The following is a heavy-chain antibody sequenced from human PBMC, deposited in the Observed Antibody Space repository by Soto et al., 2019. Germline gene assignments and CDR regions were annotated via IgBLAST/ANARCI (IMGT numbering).Heavy chain of an antibody. V-gene: IGHV4-4*02. Sequence: SETLSLTCAVSGVSVSSKNWWSWVRPSPGRGLGWIGEIFRRETTNYSPSLKSRATISVDKSKNQFSLTLTSVTAADTAVYYCTKNGLFSTDVWGQGTMVTVSS. CDR1: GVSVSSKNW. CDR3: TKNGLFSTDV. CDR2: IFRRETT. J-gene: IGHJ3*01. D-gene: IGHD2-8*01.